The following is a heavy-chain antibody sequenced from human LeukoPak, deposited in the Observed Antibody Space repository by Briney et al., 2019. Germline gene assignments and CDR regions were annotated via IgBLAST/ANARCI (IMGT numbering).Heavy chain of an antibody. J-gene: IGHJ4*02. Sequence: PSETLSLTCTVSGYSISSGYYWGWIRQPPGKGLEWIGSIYHSGSTYYNPSLKSRVTISVDTSKNQFSLKLSSVTAADTAVYYCARAHQAYCGGDCYFFDYWGQGTLVTVSS. CDR2: IYHSGST. CDR3: ARAHQAYCGGDCYFFDY. D-gene: IGHD2-21*02. CDR1: GYSISSGYY. V-gene: IGHV4-38-2*02.